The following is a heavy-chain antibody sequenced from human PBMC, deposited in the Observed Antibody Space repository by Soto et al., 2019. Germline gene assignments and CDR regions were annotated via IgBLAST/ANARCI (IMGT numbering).Heavy chain of an antibody. CDR3: ADLTVTLSVFAP. D-gene: IGHD4-17*01. J-gene: IGHJ5*02. CDR2: ISDDGSTE. CDR1: GFIFSRYF. Sequence: QVQLLESGGGVVQPGRSLRLSCAASGFIFSRYFMHWVRQAPGKGLEWVALISDDGSTEYYADSVTGRFTISRDNSKSTLYLQMNSLSADDTAGYSRADLTVTLSVFAPWGQGTLVTFSS. V-gene: IGHV3-30-3*01.